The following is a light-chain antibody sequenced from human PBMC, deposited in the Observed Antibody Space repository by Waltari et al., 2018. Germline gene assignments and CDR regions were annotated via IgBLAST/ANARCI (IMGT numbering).Light chain of an antibody. CDR3: QQYNHWPPIT. CDR2: EAS. V-gene: IGKV3-15*01. J-gene: IGKJ5*01. Sequence: EIVMTQSPDTLSVSPGYRATFSCRASQSISSNLAWYQQQPGKAPRLLIYEASTRATSTPARFSGSGSGTDFTITISSLQSEDSAVYYCQQYNHWPPITFGQGTRLEIK. CDR1: QSISSN.